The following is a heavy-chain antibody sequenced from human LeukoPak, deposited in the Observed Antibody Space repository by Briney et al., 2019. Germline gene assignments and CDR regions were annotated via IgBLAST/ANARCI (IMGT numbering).Heavy chain of an antibody. CDR2: IYHSGST. D-gene: IGHD3-10*01. Sequence: SETLSLTCAVSGYPISSGYYWGWIRQPPGKGLEWIGSIYHSGSTYYNPSLKSRVTISVDTSKNQFSLKLSSVTAADTAVYYCARDSTALWFGELLMDYWGQGTLVTVSS. J-gene: IGHJ4*02. V-gene: IGHV4-38-2*02. CDR3: ARDSTALWFGELLMDY. CDR1: GYPISSGYY.